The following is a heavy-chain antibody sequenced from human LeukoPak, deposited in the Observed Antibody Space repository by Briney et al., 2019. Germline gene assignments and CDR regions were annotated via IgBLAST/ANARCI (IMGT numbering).Heavy chain of an antibody. J-gene: IGHJ4*02. Sequence: SETLSLTCTVSGGSISSSSYYWGWIRQPPGKGLEWIGSIYYGGSTDYNPSLKSRVTMLLDKSKNQFSLKLNSVTAADTAVYYCARNGGNSDYDYWGQGTLVTVSA. CDR1: GGSISSSSYY. V-gene: IGHV4-39*07. CDR3: ARNGGNSDYDY. D-gene: IGHD4-23*01. CDR2: IYYGGST.